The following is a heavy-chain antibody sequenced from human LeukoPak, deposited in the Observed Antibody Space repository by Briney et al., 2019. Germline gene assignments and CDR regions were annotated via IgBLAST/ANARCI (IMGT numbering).Heavy chain of an antibody. CDR1: GGSISSYY. CDR2: IYTSGST. V-gene: IGHV4-4*08. J-gene: IGHJ6*03. Sequence: SETLSLTCTVSGGSISSYYWSWIRQPPGKGLEWIGYIYTSGSTNYNPSLKSRVTMSVDTSKNQFSLKLSSVTAADTAVYYRAGGGLKYSYGFNYYYMDVWGKGTTVTISS. D-gene: IGHD5-18*01. CDR3: AGGGLKYSYGFNYYYMDV.